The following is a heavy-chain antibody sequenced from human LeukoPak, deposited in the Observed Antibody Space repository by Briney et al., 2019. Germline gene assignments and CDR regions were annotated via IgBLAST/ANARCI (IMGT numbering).Heavy chain of an antibody. CDR3: ATDAYYYDSSGPKGPG. V-gene: IGHV1-24*01. CDR2: FDPEDGET. Sequence: ASVKVSCKVSGYTLTELSMHWVRQAPGKGLEWMGGFDPEDGETIYAQKFQGRVTMTEDTSTDTAYMELSSLRSEDTAVYYCATDAYYYDSSGPKGPGWGQGTLVTVSS. J-gene: IGHJ4*02. CDR1: GYTLTELS. D-gene: IGHD3-22*01.